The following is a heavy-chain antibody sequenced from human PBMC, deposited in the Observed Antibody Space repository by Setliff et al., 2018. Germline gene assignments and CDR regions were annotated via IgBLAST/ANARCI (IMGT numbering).Heavy chain of an antibody. CDR1: SYSFTSFS. D-gene: IGHD6-19*01. CDR3: ARRPIALAGYRKGAFDI. Sequence: ASVKVSCKASSYSFTSFSITWVRQAPGQGLEWLGWVSTYNGDTKSAQKFRGRVTMTTDISTSTAYMELRTLRSDDTAVYYCARRPIALAGYRKGAFDIWGQGTMVTVSS. CDR2: VSTYNGDT. V-gene: IGHV1-18*01. J-gene: IGHJ3*02.